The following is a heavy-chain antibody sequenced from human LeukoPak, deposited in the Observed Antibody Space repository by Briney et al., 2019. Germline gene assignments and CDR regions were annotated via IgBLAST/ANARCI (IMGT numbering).Heavy chain of an antibody. CDR3: ARGPRIVGATNIWFDP. CDR1: GGSFSGYY. CDR2: INHSGST. Sequence: SETLTLTCAVYGGSFSGYYWSWIRQPPGKGLEWIGEINHSGSTNYNPSLKSRVTISVDTSKNQFSLKLSSVTAADTAVYYCARGPRIVGATNIWFDPWGQGTLVTVSS. J-gene: IGHJ5*02. D-gene: IGHD1-26*01. V-gene: IGHV4-34*01.